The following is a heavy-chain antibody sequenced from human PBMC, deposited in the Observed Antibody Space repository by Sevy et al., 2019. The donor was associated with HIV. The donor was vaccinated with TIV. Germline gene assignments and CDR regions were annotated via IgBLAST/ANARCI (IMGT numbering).Heavy chain of an antibody. J-gene: IGHJ6*02. Sequence: GGSLRLSCVGSGFTFSRSPMHWVRQAPGKGRGWVAVMSYNGNKKFNGDSVKGRFTVSRDDSKNTLYLQMNSLRGEDTAVYYCAREGVLIGGVIVSYGMDVWGQGTTVTVSS. CDR3: AREGVLIGGVIVSYGMDV. D-gene: IGHD3-16*02. CDR2: MSYNGNKK. V-gene: IGHV3-30*04. CDR1: GFTFSRSP.